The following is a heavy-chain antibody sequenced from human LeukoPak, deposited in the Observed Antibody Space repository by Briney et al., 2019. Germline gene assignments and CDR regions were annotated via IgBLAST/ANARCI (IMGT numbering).Heavy chain of an antibody. J-gene: IGHJ1*01. V-gene: IGHV4-34*01. Sequence: SETLSLTCAVYGGSFSGYYWSWIRQPPGKGLEWIGEINHSGSTNYNPSLKSRVTISVDTSKNQFSLKLSSVTAADTAVYYCARGQTGYSSSWYGGPKYFQHWGQGTLVTVSS. CDR3: ARGQTGYSSSWYGGPKYFQH. CDR2: INHSGST. D-gene: IGHD6-13*01. CDR1: GGSFSGYY.